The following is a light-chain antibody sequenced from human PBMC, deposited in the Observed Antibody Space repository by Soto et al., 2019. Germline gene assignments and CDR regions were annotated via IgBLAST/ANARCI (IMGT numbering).Light chain of an antibody. CDR1: KSVNNN. V-gene: IGKV3-15*01. CDR3: QQYNNWPPLT. CDR2: DAS. Sequence: EIVLTQSPATLSVSPGERAILSCRASKSVNNNLAWYQQKPGQAPRLLIYDASTRATGIPARFSGGGSGTEFILIISSLQSEDVAIYYCQQYNNWPPLTFGGGTKVEIK. J-gene: IGKJ4*01.